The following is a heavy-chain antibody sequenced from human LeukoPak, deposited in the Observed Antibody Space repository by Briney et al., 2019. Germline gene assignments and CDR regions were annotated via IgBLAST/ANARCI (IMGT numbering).Heavy chain of an antibody. V-gene: IGHV5-51*01. Sequence: GESLKIFCKGSGYSFTNHWIGWVRQMPGKGLEWMGGIYPGGSDTIYSPSFQGQVTISADKSISTAYLQGSSLRPPATATYYCAKRGVGPADAFAIGGQGTMVTVSS. CDR1: GYSFTNHW. D-gene: IGHD2-15*01. CDR3: AKRGVGPADAFAI. J-gene: IGHJ3*02. CDR2: IYPGGSDT.